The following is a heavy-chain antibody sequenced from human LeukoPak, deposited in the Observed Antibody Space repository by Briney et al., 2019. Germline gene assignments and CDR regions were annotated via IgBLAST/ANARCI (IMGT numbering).Heavy chain of an antibody. J-gene: IGHJ5*02. Sequence: SETLSLTCTVSGGSISSYYWSWIRQPPGKGLEWIGYVYTSGSTNYNPSLKSRVTIPVDTSKNQFSLKLSSVTAADTAVYYCARHGLGYCSSTSCHNWFDPWGQGTLVTVSS. D-gene: IGHD2-2*01. CDR3: ARHGLGYCSSTSCHNWFDP. V-gene: IGHV4-4*09. CDR1: GGSISSYY. CDR2: VYTSGST.